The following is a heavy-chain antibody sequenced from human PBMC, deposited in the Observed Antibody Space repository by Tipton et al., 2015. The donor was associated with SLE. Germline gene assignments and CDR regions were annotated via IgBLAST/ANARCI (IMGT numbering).Heavy chain of an antibody. CDR3: ARKSSGSGHYFDY. J-gene: IGHJ4*02. CDR1: GGSISSSSYY. V-gene: IGHV4-39*07. CDR2: IYYSGST. Sequence: TLSLTCTLSGGSISSSSYYWGWIRQPPGKGLEWIGSIYYSGSTHYNPSLKSRVTISVDTSKNQFSLKLSSVSAADTAVYYCARKSSGSGHYFDYWGQGTLVTVSS. D-gene: IGHD3-22*01.